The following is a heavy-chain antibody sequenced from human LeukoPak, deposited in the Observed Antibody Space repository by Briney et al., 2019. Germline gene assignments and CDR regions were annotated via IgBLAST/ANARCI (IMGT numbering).Heavy chain of an antibody. Sequence: PSETLSLTCTVSGGSISSSGYYWGWIRQPPGKGLECIGIMSYSGSTYYNPSLKSRATMSVDTSKNHFSLKLSSVTAADTAVYYCARQIYYDRSGYFYFNWGQGTLVTVSS. V-gene: IGHV4-39*01. D-gene: IGHD3-22*01. J-gene: IGHJ4*02. CDR1: GGSISSSGYY. CDR2: MSYSGST. CDR3: ARQIYYDRSGYFYFN.